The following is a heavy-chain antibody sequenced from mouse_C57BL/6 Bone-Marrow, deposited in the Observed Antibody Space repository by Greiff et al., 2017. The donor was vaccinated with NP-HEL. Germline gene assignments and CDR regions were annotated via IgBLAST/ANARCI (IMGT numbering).Heavy chain of an antibody. CDR2: INYDGSST. CDR3: ARGVWAYYAMDY. D-gene: IGHD2-10*02. Sequence: EVKLMESEGGLVQPGSSMKLSCTASGFTFSDYYMAWVRQVPEKGLEWVANINYDGSSTYYLDSLKSRFIISRDNAKNILYLQMSSLKSEDTATYYCARGVWAYYAMDYWGQGTSVTVSS. CDR1: GFTFSDYY. V-gene: IGHV5-16*01. J-gene: IGHJ4*01.